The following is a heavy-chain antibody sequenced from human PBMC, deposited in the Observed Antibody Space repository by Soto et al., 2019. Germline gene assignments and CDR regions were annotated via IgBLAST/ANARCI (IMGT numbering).Heavy chain of an antibody. J-gene: IGHJ6*02. Sequence: QVQLQESGPGLVKPSETLSLTCTVSGGSVSSGSYYWSWIRQPPGNGLEWIGYIYYSGSTNYNPSLKSRGTISVDTSKNQFSLKPSSVTAADTAVYYCARELGSPDYYYYYGMDVWGQGTTVTVSS. CDR3: ARELGSPDYYYYYGMDV. D-gene: IGHD6-6*01. CDR2: IYYSGST. CDR1: GGSVSSGSYY. V-gene: IGHV4-61*01.